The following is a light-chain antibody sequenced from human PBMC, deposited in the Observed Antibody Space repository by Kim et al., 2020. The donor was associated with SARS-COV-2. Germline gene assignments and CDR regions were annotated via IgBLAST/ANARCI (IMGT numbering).Light chain of an antibody. V-gene: IGKV1-5*03. Sequence: ASVGDRGTITCRASQNISNWLAWYQQKPGKAPKLLLDKASNLESGVPSRFGGSGSGTEFTLTISSLQPDDFASYYSQQYNSYSRTFGQGTKVDIK. J-gene: IGKJ1*01. CDR3: QQYNSYSRT. CDR1: QNISNW. CDR2: KAS.